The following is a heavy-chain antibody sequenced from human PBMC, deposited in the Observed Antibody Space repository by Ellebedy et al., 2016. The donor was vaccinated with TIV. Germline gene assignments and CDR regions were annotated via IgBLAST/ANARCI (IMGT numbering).Heavy chain of an antibody. Sequence: PGGSLRLSCAASAFTFSNYWMHRVRQVPGEGLAWVSRINKDGSITNYADSVKGRFTISRDNAKNTVYLQVNSLGAEDTAVYYCARAKEGTGSSDYWGQGTLVTVSS. D-gene: IGHD3-10*01. CDR2: INKDGSIT. CDR1: AFTFSNYW. J-gene: IGHJ4*02. CDR3: ARAKEGTGSSDY. V-gene: IGHV3-74*01.